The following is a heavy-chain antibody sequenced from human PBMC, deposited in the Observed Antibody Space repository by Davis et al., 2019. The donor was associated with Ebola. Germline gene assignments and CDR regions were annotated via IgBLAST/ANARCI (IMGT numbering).Heavy chain of an antibody. J-gene: IGHJ4*02. CDR2: ISGSGGST. V-gene: IGHV3-23*01. D-gene: IGHD3-10*01. CDR3: AKDYNSGSYYYRSPFDY. CDR1: GFTFSSYA. Sequence: GESLKISCAASGFTFSSYAMSWVRQAPGKGLEWVSAISGSGGSTYYADSVKGRFTISRDNSNNTLYLQMNSLRAEDTAVYYCAKDYNSGSYYYRSPFDYWGQGTLVTVSS.